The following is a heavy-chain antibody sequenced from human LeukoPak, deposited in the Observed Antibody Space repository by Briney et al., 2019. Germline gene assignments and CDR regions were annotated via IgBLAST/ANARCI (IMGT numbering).Heavy chain of an antibody. J-gene: IGHJ3*02. CDR3: ARASTSGEDAALDI. D-gene: IGHD3-16*01. V-gene: IGHV4-31*01. CDR2: NYYSESN. Sequence: SQSLNLSCTASGGSISSGGYYWSWHGQRPGKGLEGIGYNYYSESNYYNPSRKIPVTISVYTTKNQFYLKLSTVTAAATAYCSSARASTSGEDAALDIWGQGTMVTVSS. CDR1: GGSISSGGYY.